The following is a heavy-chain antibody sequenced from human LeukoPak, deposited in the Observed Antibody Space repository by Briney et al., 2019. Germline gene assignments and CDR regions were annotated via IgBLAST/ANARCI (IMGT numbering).Heavy chain of an antibody. D-gene: IGHD4-11*01. Sequence: ASVKVYCKASGYSFTGYYMHWVRQAPGQGLAWMGWINPDSGGTNYAQKFQGRVTMTRDTSITTAYMEPSRLTSDDTAVYYCASGYSDYADYYNYYMDVWGKGTTVTVSS. CDR3: ASGYSDYADYYNYYMDV. CDR2: INPDSGGT. J-gene: IGHJ6*03. V-gene: IGHV1-2*02. CDR1: GYSFTGYY.